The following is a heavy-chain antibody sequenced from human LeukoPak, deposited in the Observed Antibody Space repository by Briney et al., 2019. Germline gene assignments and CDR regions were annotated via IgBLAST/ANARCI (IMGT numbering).Heavy chain of an antibody. CDR2: IRYDGDNK. CDR3: AKDSLTGKELEY. J-gene: IGHJ4*02. V-gene: IGHV3-30*02. Sequence: GGSLRLSCAASGFTFSDYVMHWVRQAPGKGLEWVAFIRYDGDNKYYGDSVKGRFTISRDNSKNTLYLQMNSLRTEDTAVYYCAKDSLTGKELEYWGQGTLVTVSS. CDR1: GFTFSDYV. D-gene: IGHD1-20*01.